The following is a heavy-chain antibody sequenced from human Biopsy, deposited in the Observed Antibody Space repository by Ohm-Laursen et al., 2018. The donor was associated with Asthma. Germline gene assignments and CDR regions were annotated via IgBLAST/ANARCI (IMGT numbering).Heavy chain of an antibody. Sequence: RSLRLSCAASGVDLSSYGMNWVRQAPGKGLEWVAVIAYDGSKKYYADSVEGRFTISRDNSKNTLYLQMNSLRGEDTAVYYCAKGRYKWNDGYYGLDVWGQGTTVTVSS. J-gene: IGHJ6*02. CDR3: AKGRYKWNDGYYGLDV. CDR2: IAYDGSKK. V-gene: IGHV3-30*18. D-gene: IGHD1-20*01. CDR1: GVDLSSYG.